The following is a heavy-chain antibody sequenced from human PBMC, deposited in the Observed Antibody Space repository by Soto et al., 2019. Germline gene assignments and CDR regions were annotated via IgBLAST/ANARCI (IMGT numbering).Heavy chain of an antibody. D-gene: IGHD2-8*01. CDR2: ISSSGST. V-gene: IGHV4-59*01. Sequence: QVQLQESGPGLVKPSETLSRTCTASSGSISSNYWSWIRQPPGKGLEWIGYISSSGSTSYNASLQRRVSISVDTSRSHISLRLTSVTAADTAVYYCATVRRARHRTFYFDPWGRGTLVTVSS. CDR1: SGSISSNY. J-gene: IGHJ5*02. CDR3: ATVRRARHRTFYFDP.